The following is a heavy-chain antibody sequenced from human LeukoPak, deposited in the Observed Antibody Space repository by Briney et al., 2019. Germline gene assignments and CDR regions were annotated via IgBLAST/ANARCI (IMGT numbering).Heavy chain of an antibody. D-gene: IGHD2-2*01. CDR2: INHSGST. Sequence: SETLSLTCAAYGGSFSGYYWSWIRQPPGKGLEWIGEINHSGSTNYNPSLKSRVTISVDTSKNQFSLKLSSVTAADTAVYYCARNGVGYCSSTSCSDAFDIWGQGTMVTVSS. J-gene: IGHJ3*02. V-gene: IGHV4-34*01. CDR3: ARNGVGYCSSTSCSDAFDI. CDR1: GGSFSGYY.